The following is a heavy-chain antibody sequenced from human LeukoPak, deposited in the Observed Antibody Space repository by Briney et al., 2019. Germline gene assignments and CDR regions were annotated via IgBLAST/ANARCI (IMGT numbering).Heavy chain of an antibody. J-gene: IGHJ6*03. CDR2: ISGSGAGT. CDR1: GFTFSAYA. CDR3: AKGSIAFGSSWYGKAYYYMDV. Sequence: GGSLRLSCAVSGFTFSAYAMSWVRLAPGKGLEWVSGISGSGAGTYYADSVKGRFTISRDNSKNTLDLQMNSLRAGDTAVYYCAKGSIAFGSSWYGKAYYYMDVWGKGTTVTVSS. D-gene: IGHD2-15*01. V-gene: IGHV3-23*01.